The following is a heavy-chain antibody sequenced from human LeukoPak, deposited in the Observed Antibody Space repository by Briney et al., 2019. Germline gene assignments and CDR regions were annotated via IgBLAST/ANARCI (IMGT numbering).Heavy chain of an antibody. V-gene: IGHV4-31*03. D-gene: IGHD6-19*01. J-gene: IGHJ4*02. CDR3: ARDLGSSGSPVFDY. CDR2: IYYSGST. Sequence: SSETLSLTCTVSDGSISSGGYYWSWVRQHPGEGLEWIGYIYYSGSTYYNPSLKSRVTISVDTSKNQFSLKLSSVTAADTAVYYCARDLGSSGSPVFDYWGQGTLVTVSS. CDR1: DGSISSGGYY.